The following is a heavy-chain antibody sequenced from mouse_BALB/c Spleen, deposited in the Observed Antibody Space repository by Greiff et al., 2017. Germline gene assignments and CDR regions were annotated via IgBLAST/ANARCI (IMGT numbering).Heavy chain of an antibody. CDR2: ISSGSSTI. J-gene: IGHJ2*01. V-gene: IGHV5-17*02. Sequence: DVKLVESGGGLVQPGGSRKLSCAASGFTFSSFGMHWVRQAPEKGLEWVAYISSGSSTIYYADTVKGRFTISRDNPKNTLFLQMTSLRSEDTAMYYCASRGYYGSNYFDYWGQGTTLTVSS. D-gene: IGHD1-1*01. CDR1: GFTFSSFG. CDR3: ASRGYYGSNYFDY.